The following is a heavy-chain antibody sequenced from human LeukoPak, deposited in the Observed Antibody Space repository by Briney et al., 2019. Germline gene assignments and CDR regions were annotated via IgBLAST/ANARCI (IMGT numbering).Heavy chain of an antibody. V-gene: IGHV4-59*01. CDR2: IYYSGDT. D-gene: IGHD2-2*01. Sequence: SETLSLNCTVSATSISNYYWSWLRQPPGKGLEWIGYIYYSGDTNYNHSLKSRVTMSVDTSKNQFSLKLSSLTAADTAVFYCARGTTRYATTYYFDYWGQGTLVTVSS. CDR1: ATSISNYY. CDR3: ARGTTRYATTYYFDY. J-gene: IGHJ4*02.